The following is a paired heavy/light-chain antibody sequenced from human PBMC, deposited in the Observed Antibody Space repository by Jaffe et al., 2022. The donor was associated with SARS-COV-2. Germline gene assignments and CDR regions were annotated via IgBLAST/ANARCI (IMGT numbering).Heavy chain of an antibody. D-gene: IGHD2-21*02. V-gene: IGHV3-33*01. J-gene: IGHJ5*02. CDR3: ATEGPLGFGDEARWFDP. CDR1: GFTFSTYG. CDR2: IWYDGSKK. Sequence: QVQLVESGGGVVQPETSLRLSCTVSGFTFSTYGMHWVRQAPGKGLEWVAVIWYDGSKKYYADSVKGRFTISRDNSKNTLYLQMNSLRDEDTAVYYCATEGPLGFGDEARWFDPWGQGTLVTVSS.
Light chain of an antibody. CDR2: EAS. CDR3: QQRSNWPLT. J-gene: IGKJ4*01. CDR1: QSVSSY. V-gene: IGKV3-11*01. Sequence: EIVLTQSPATLSLSPGERATLSCRASQSVSSYLAWYQQRPGQAPRLLIYEASNRATGIPARFSGSGSGTDFTLTISSLEPEDFAVYHCQQRSNWPLTFGGGTKVEIK.